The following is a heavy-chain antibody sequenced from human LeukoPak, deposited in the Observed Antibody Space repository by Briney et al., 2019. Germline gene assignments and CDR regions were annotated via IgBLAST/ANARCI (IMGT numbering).Heavy chain of an antibody. CDR2: IYPGDSDT. J-gene: IGHJ5*02. CDR1: GYSFTSYW. Sequence: GESLKISCKGSGYSFTSYWIGWVRQMPGKGLEWMGVIYPGDSDTRYSPSFQGQVTISADKSISTAYLQWSSLKASDTAIYYCARSYSSSWSGFDPWGQGTLVTVSS. V-gene: IGHV5-51*01. CDR3: ARSYSSSWSGFDP. D-gene: IGHD6-13*01.